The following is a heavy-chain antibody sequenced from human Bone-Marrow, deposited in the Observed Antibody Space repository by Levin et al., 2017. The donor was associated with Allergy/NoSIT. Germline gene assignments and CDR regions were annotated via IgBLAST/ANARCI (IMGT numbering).Heavy chain of an antibody. V-gene: IGHV1-69*13. J-gene: IGHJ4*02. CDR1: GGIFNSYS. D-gene: IGHD2-2*01. CDR2: VIAVFGTV. Sequence: AASVKVSCKASGGIFNSYSISWVRQAPGQGLEWMGEVIAVFGTVNYAQNFQDRVTISADESTGTAFLELSGLKSADTAVYFCARESGSTSYFDFWGQGTLVTVPS. CDR3: ARESGSTSYFDF.